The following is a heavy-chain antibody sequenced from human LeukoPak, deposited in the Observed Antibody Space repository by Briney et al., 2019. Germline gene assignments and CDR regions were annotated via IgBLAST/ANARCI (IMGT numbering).Heavy chain of an antibody. J-gene: IGHJ5*02. Sequence: GGSLTLSCGAWGFPLSSYSVKCVRHATGGAGEGGSYISCSSSTIYYGDSVKGRFTSSRDNAKNSLYLQMNSLRAEDTAGYYWARCKGDYLNWFDLWGQGTLLTVPS. CDR2: ISCSSSTI. D-gene: IGHD4-17*01. V-gene: IGHV3-48*04. CDR1: GFPLSSYS. CDR3: ARCKGDYLNWFDL.